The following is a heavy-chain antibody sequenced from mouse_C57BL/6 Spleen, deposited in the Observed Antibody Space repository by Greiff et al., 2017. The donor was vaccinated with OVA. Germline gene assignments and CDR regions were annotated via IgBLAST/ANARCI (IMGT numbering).Heavy chain of an antibody. CDR3: TSRLITTVVATDY. CDR1: GFTFSDAW. J-gene: IGHJ2*01. V-gene: IGHV6-6*01. CDR2: IRNKANNHST. Sequence: EVMLVESGGGLVQPGGSMKLSCAASGFTFSDAWMDWVRQSPEKGLEWVAEIRNKANNHSTYYAESVKGRFTISRADSKRSVYLQMNSLRAEDTGIYDCTSRLITTVVATDYWGQGTTLTVSS. D-gene: IGHD1-1*01.